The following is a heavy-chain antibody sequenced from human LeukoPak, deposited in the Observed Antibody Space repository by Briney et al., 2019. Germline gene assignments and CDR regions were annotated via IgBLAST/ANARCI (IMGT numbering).Heavy chain of an antibody. V-gene: IGHV1-8*01. J-gene: IGHJ6*02. CDR3: ASFLKDYYYYGMDV. Sequence: ASVKDSCKASGYTFTSYDINWVRQATGQGLEWMGWMNPNSGNTGYAQKFQGRVTMTRNTSISTAYMELSSLRSEDTAVYYCASFLKDYYYYGMDVWGQGTTVTVSS. D-gene: IGHD2/OR15-2a*01. CDR2: MNPNSGNT. CDR1: GYTFTSYD.